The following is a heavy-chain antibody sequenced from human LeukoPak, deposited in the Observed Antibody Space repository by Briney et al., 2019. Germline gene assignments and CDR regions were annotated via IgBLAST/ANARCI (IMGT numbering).Heavy chain of an antibody. Sequence: SVKVSCKASGGTFSSYAISWVRQAPGQGLEWMGSIIPILGIANYAQKFQGRVTITADKSTSTAYMELSSLRSEDTAVYYCASTLDYIWGSYRNNWFDPWGQGTLVTVSS. V-gene: IGHV1-69*04. CDR1: GGTFSSYA. J-gene: IGHJ5*02. CDR2: IIPILGIA. D-gene: IGHD3-16*02. CDR3: ASTLDYIWGSYRNNWFDP.